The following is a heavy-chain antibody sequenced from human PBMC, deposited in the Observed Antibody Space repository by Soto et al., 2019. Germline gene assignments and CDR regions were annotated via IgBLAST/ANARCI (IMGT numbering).Heavy chain of an antibody. Sequence: PGESLKISCKGSGYSFTSYWIGWVRQMPGKGLGWMGIIYPGDSDTGYSPSFQGQVTISADKSISTAYLQWSGLKASDTAMYYCARLSGCSSTSCYTHMDVWGQGTTVTVSS. J-gene: IGHJ6*02. CDR3: ARLSGCSSTSCYTHMDV. D-gene: IGHD2-2*02. CDR2: IYPGDSDT. CDR1: GYSFTSYW. V-gene: IGHV5-51*01.